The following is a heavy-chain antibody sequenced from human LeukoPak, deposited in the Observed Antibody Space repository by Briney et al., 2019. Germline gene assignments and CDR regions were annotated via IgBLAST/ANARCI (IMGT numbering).Heavy chain of an antibody. CDR3: ANSRGYYSYFDY. J-gene: IGHJ4*02. CDR1: GFTFDDYG. CDR2: ISWNSDII. D-gene: IGHD3-22*01. Sequence: AGRSLRLSCAASGFTFDDYGMHWVRQAPGKGLEWVAGISWNSDIIGYADSVKGRFTISRDNGKNSPYLQMNSLGVEDTALYYCANSRGYYSYFDYWGQGTLVTVSS. V-gene: IGHV3-9*01.